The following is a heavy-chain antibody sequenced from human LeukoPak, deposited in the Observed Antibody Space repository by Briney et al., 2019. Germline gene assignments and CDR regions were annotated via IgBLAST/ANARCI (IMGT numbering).Heavy chain of an antibody. J-gene: IGHJ4*02. D-gene: IGHD6-6*01. CDR3: ARMLIAAPYYFDY. V-gene: IGHV1-2*02. Sequence: ASVKVSCKASGYTFTGYYMHWVRQAPGQGLEWMGWINPNSGGTKYAQKFQGRVTMTRDTSISTAYMELSRLRSDDTAVYYCARMLIAAPYYFDYWGQGTLVTVSS. CDR2: INPNSGGT. CDR1: GYTFTGYY.